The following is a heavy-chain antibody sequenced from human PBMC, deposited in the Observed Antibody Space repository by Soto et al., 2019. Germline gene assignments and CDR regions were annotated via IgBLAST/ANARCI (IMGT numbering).Heavy chain of an antibody. CDR3: ARDQRMWQRPYYCYYGMDV. V-gene: IGHV3-30-3*01. J-gene: IGHJ6*02. CDR1: GFTFSSYA. Sequence: QVQLVESGGGVVQPGRSLRLSCAASGFTFSSYAMHWVRQAPGKGLEWVAVISYDGSNKYYADSVKGRFTISRDNSKNTLYLQMNSLRAEDTAVYYCARDQRMWQRPYYCYYGMDVWGQGTTVTVSS. CDR2: ISYDGSNK. D-gene: IGHD6-25*01.